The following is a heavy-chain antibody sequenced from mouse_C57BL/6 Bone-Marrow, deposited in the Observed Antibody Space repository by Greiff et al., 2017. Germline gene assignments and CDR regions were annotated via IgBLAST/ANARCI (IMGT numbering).Heavy chain of an antibody. CDR1: GYTFTSYW. D-gene: IGHD1-1*01. CDR2: LDPNSGGT. J-gene: IGHJ2*03. V-gene: IGHV1-72*01. Sequence: QVQLKESGAELVKPGASVKLSCKASGYTFTSYWMHWVKQRPGRGLAWIGRLDPNSGGTKYNEKFKSKATLTVDQPSSTAYMQLSSLTSEDSAVYYCARSYYYGSGFLNYWGQGTRLTVSS. CDR3: ARSYYYGSGFLNY.